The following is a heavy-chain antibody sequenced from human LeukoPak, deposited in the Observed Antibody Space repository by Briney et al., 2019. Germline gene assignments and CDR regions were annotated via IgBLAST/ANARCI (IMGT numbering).Heavy chain of an antibody. J-gene: IGHJ4*02. V-gene: IGHV4-61*02. CDR1: GGSISSGSYY. D-gene: IGHD1-26*01. Sequence: SQTLSLTCTVSGGSISSGSYYWSWIRQPAGKGLEWIGRIYTSGSTNYNPSLKSRVTISVDTSKNQFSLKLSSVTAADMAVYYCAREEWELFDYWGQGTLVTVSS. CDR3: AREEWELFDY. CDR2: IYTSGST.